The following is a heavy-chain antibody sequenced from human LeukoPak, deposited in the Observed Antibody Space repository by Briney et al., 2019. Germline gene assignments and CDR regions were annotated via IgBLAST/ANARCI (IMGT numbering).Heavy chain of an antibody. D-gene: IGHD3-9*01. CDR2: INHSGST. J-gene: IGHJ4*02. Sequence: PSETLSLTCAVYGGSFSGYYWSWIRQPPGKGLEWIGEINHSGSTNYNPSLKSRVTISVDTSKNQFSLKLSSVTAADTAVCYCARAMILTGYYKGDFDYWGQGTLVTVSS. CDR3: ARAMILTGYYKGDFDY. V-gene: IGHV4-34*01. CDR1: GGSFSGYY.